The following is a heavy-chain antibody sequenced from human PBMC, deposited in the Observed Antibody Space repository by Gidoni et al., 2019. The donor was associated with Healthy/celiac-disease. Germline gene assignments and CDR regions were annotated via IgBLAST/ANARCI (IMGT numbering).Heavy chain of an antibody. CDR2: ISGSGGST. CDR3: AKVGVYYDFWSGYYAGAEYFQH. D-gene: IGHD3-3*01. Sequence: EVQLLESGGGLVQPGGSLRLSCAASGFTFSRYAMSWFRQAPGKGLEWVSAISGSGGSTYYADSVKGRFTISRDNSKNTLYLQMNSLRAEDTAVYYCAKVGVYYDFWSGYYAGAEYFQHWGQGTLVTVSS. CDR1: GFTFSRYA. J-gene: IGHJ1*01. V-gene: IGHV3-23*01.